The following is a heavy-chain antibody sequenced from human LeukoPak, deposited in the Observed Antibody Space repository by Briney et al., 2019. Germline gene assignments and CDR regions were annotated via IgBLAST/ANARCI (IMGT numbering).Heavy chain of an antibody. Sequence: ASVKVSCKASGYTFTGYYMHWVRQAPGQGLEWMGWINPNSGGTNYAQKLQGRVTMTTDTSTSTAYMELRSLRSDDTAVYYCARMTTVTHEYYYYYYMDVWGKGTTVTVSS. D-gene: IGHD4-11*01. J-gene: IGHJ6*03. V-gene: IGHV1-2*02. CDR2: INPNSGGT. CDR3: ARMTTVTHEYYYYYYMDV. CDR1: GYTFTGYY.